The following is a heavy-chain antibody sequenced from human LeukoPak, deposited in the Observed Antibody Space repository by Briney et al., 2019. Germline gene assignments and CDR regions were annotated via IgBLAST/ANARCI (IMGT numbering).Heavy chain of an antibody. J-gene: IGHJ3*02. CDR1: GFTFSSYS. CDR3: AREYCSGGSCYNDAFDI. D-gene: IGHD2-15*01. CDR2: ISSSSSYI. Sequence: GGSLRLSCAASGFTFSSYSMNWVRQAPGKGLEWVSSISSSSSYIYYADSVKGRFTISRDNAKNSLYLQMDSLRAEDTAVYYCAREYCSGGSCYNDAFDIWGQGTMVTVSS. V-gene: IGHV3-21*01.